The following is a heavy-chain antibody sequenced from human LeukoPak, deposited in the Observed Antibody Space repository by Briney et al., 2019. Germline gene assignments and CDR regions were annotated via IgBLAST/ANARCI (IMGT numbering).Heavy chain of an antibody. V-gene: IGHV3-30*04. CDR2: ISYDGSNK. Sequence: GGSLRLSCAASGFTFSSYAMHWVRQAPGKGLEWVAVISYDGSNKYYADSVKGRFTISRDNSKNTLYLQMNSLRAEDTAAYYCARVLTPGYSYGSGFDYWGQGTLVTVSS. D-gene: IGHD5-18*01. J-gene: IGHJ4*02. CDR1: GFTFSSYA. CDR3: ARVLTPGYSYGSGFDY.